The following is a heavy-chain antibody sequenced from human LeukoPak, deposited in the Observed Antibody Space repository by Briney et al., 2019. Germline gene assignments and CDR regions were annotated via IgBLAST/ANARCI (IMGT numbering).Heavy chain of an antibody. Sequence: GGSLRLSCAASGFPFDDYAMQWVRQVPGKGLEWVSLISKNGGRTHYADYVKGRFTISRDNSKNSLYLQMNSLRTEDTALYYGAKDNPPAADIYYNGMHVWGQGTTVTVSS. J-gene: IGHJ6*02. V-gene: IGHV3-43*02. CDR2: ISKNGGRT. D-gene: IGHD6-13*01. CDR1: GFPFDDYA. CDR3: AKDNPPAADIYYNGMHV.